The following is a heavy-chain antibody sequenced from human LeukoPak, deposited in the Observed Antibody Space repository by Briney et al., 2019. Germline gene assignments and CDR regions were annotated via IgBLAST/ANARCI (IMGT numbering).Heavy chain of an antibody. CDR2: ISSSSSTI. CDR3: ARSVYSSSWSDAFDI. D-gene: IGHD6-13*01. J-gene: IGHJ3*02. CDR1: GFTFSSYS. V-gene: IGHV3-48*01. Sequence: GGSLRLSCAASGFTFSSYSMNWVRQAPGKGLEWASYISSSSSTIYYADSVKGRFTISRDNAKNSLYLQMNSLRAEDTAVYYCARSVYSSSWSDAFDIWGQGTMVTVSS.